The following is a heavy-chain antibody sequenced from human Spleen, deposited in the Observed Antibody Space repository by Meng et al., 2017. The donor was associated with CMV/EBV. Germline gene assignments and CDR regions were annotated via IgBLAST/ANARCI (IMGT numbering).Heavy chain of an antibody. Sequence: AFGDYYWNWIRQPRGKGLEWIGEINHSRTTNYNPSLKSRVTMSVDTSKSQFSLKLSSVSAADTAVYYCARRAAVYSSSSVSGYFGLWGRGTLVTVSS. CDR1: AFGDYY. D-gene: IGHD6-6*01. CDR3: ARRAAVYSSSSVSGYFGL. V-gene: IGHV4-34*01. CDR2: INHSRTT. J-gene: IGHJ2*01.